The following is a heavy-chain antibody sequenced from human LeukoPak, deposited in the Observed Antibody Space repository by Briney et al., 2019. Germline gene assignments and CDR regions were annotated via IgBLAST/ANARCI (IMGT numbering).Heavy chain of an antibody. J-gene: IGHJ4*02. CDR3: ARDPRYSPYYFDY. D-gene: IGHD1-26*01. CDR1: GASVTSISYY. Sequence: SETLSLTCTVSGASVTSISYYWTWIRQSPSKGLEWIGHIYRNGSTNYFPSLDSRVSISLDTSKNLFSLKLTSVTAGDTAVYYCARDPRYSPYYFDYWGQGTLVTVSS. CDR2: IYRNGST. V-gene: IGHV4-61*01.